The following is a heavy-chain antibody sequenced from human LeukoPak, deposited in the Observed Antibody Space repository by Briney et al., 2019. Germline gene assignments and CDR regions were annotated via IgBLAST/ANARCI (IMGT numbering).Heavy chain of an antibody. CDR3: ARRSSSWYLRRGYDY. CDR2: INHSGST. Sequence: PSETLSLTCAVYGGSFSDYYWSWIRQPPGKGLEWIGEINHSGSTNYNPSLKSRVTISVDTSKNQFSLKLSSVTAADTAVYYCARRSSSWYLRRGYDYWGQGTLVTVSS. D-gene: IGHD6-13*01. CDR1: GGSFSDYY. V-gene: IGHV4-34*01. J-gene: IGHJ4*02.